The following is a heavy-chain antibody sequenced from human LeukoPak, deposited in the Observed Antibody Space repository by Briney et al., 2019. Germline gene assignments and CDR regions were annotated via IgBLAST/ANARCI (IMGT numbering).Heavy chain of an antibody. Sequence: SETLSLTCTVSGDSVSNYYWSWIRQPPGKGLEWIGYNYYSGSTNYNPSLKSRVTISVDTSKSQFSLKLSSVTAADTAVYYCARDYGDYENYFDYWGQGILVTVSS. V-gene: IGHV4-59*08. D-gene: IGHD4-17*01. CDR2: NYYSGST. CDR1: GDSVSNYY. CDR3: ARDYGDYENYFDY. J-gene: IGHJ4*02.